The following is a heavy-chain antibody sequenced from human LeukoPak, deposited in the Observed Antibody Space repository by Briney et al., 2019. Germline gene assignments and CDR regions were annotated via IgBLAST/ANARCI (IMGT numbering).Heavy chain of an antibody. Sequence: GGSLRLSCAASGFTFSSYAMHWVRQAPGKGLEWVAVISYDGSNKYYADSVKGRFTISRDNSKNTLYLQMNSLRAEDTAVYYCAKATKGAARHSTFDYWGQGTLVTVSS. CDR3: AKATKGAARHSTFDY. CDR2: ISYDGSNK. J-gene: IGHJ4*02. V-gene: IGHV3-30-3*01. CDR1: GFTFSSYA. D-gene: IGHD6-6*01.